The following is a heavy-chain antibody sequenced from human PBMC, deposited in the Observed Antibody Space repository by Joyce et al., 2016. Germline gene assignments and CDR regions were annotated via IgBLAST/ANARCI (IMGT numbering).Heavy chain of an antibody. CDR3: ARNLGVGFYENSEYCG. CDR1: GWTFQTYA. J-gene: IGHJ4*02. Sequence: QVQLVQSGAEVKQPGSSVKVSCKVSGWTFQTYAISWVRQAPGQGLEWMGGIIPILGTTKYAQRFQNRGTITADEAASTAFMELSSLRSEDTAIYYCARNLGVGFYENSEYCGWGQGTLVTVSS. CDR2: IIPILGTT. D-gene: IGHD2/OR15-2a*01. V-gene: IGHV1-69*01.